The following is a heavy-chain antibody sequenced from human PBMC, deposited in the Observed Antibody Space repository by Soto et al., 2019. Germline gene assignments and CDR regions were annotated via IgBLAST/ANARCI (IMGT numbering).Heavy chain of an antibody. Sequence: QVQLVQSGAEVKKPGSSVKVSCKASGGTFSSYAISWVRQAPGQGLEWMGGIIPIFGTANYAQKFQGRVTITADESTSTAYMELSSLRSEYTAVYYCARLFYDFWSGYYFGGMDVWGQGTTVTVSS. CDR1: GGTFSSYA. V-gene: IGHV1-69*01. CDR3: ARLFYDFWSGYYFGGMDV. J-gene: IGHJ6*02. CDR2: IIPIFGTA. D-gene: IGHD3-3*01.